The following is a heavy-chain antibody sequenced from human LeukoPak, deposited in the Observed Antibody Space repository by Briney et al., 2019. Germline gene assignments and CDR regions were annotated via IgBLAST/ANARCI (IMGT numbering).Heavy chain of an antibody. CDR2: INHSGST. CDR3: ARLHCGGDCYSVSDY. V-gene: IGHV4-34*01. J-gene: IGHJ4*02. Sequence: SETLSLTCAVYGGSFSGYYWSWIRQPPGKGLEWIGEINHSGSTNYNPSLKSRVTISVDTSKNQFSLKLSSVTAADTAVYYCARLHCGGDCYSVSDYWGQGTLVTVSS. D-gene: IGHD2-21*02. CDR1: GGSFSGYY.